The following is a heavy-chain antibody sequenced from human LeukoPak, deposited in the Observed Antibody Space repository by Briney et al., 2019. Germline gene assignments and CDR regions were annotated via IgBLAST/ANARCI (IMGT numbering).Heavy chain of an antibody. CDR1: GGSFSGYY. CDR2: INHSGST. V-gene: IGHV4-34*01. D-gene: IGHD5-12*01. J-gene: IGHJ4*02. CDR3: ARTGVVATSYYFDY. Sequence: PSETLSLTCAVYGGSFSGYYWSWIRQPPGKGLEWIGEINHSGSTNYNPSLKSRVTISVDTSKNQFSLKLSSVTAADTAVYYCARTGVVATSYYFDYWGQGTLVTVSS.